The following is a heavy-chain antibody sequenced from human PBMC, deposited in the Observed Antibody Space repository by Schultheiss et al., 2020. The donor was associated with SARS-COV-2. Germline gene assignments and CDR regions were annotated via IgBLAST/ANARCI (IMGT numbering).Heavy chain of an antibody. J-gene: IGHJ6*02. D-gene: IGHD3-3*01. Sequence: ASVKVSCKASGYTFTGYYMHWVRQAPGQGLEWMGWISSYNSNTNYAQKLQGRVTMTRDTSISTAYMELSRLRSDDTAVYYCARDPCYDFWRGYFVDSGMDVWGQGTTVTVAS. V-gene: IGHV1-2*02. CDR3: ARDPCYDFWRGYFVDSGMDV. CDR1: GYTFTGYY. CDR2: ISSYNSNT.